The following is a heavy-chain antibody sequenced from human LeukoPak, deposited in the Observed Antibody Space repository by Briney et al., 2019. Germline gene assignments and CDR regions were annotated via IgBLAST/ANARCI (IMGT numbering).Heavy chain of an antibody. D-gene: IGHD3-10*01. CDR3: ARDGDYYGSGTYYAFDI. CDR1: GFTFDDYA. V-gene: IGHV3-9*01. Sequence: GGSLRLSCAASGFTFDDYAMHWVRQAPGKGLEWVSGISWNSGSIGYADSVKGRFTISRDNAKNSLYLQMNSLRAEDTAVYYCARDGDYYGSGTYYAFDIWGQGTMVTVSS. CDR2: ISWNSGSI. J-gene: IGHJ3*02.